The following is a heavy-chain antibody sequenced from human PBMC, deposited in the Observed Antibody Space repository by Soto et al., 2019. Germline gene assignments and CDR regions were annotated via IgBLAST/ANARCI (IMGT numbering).Heavy chain of an antibody. CDR3: VKSLRPYYDFWSGYYDLDP. V-gene: IGHV3-64D*06. D-gene: IGHD3-3*01. Sequence: GGSLSLSCSASGFTFSSYAMHWVRQAPGKGLEYVSAISSNGGSTYYADSVKGRFTISRDNSKNTLYLQMSSLRAEDTAVYYCVKSLRPYYDFWSGYYDLDPWGQGTLVTVSS. CDR2: ISSNGGST. CDR1: GFTFSSYA. J-gene: IGHJ5*02.